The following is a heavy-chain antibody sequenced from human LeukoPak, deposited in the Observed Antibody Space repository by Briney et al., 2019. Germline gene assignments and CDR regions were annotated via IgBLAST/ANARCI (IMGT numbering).Heavy chain of an antibody. CDR2: IYYSGST. V-gene: IGHV4-59*07. Sequence: PSDTLALTCTVSGGSISSYYWSWIRQPPGKGLEWIGYIYYSGSTNYNPSLKSRVTISVDTSKNQFSLKLSSVTAADTAVYYCARTPLHYYDSSLGYFDYWGQGTLVTVSS. D-gene: IGHD3-22*01. CDR1: GGSISSYY. CDR3: ARTPLHYYDSSLGYFDY. J-gene: IGHJ4*02.